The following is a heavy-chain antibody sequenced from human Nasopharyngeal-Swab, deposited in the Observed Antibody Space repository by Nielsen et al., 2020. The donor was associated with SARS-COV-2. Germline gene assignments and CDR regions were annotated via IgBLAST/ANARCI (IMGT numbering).Heavy chain of an antibody. CDR1: GFTFEDYA. V-gene: IGHV3-9*01. Sequence: LSLTGVVSGFTFEDYAMHWVRQVPGKGLEWVSGIDYDGGGIGYGDPVKGRFTISRDNAKNSLFLQMNNLRVEDTALYYCAKSTMDFWGQGTTVTVSS. CDR3: AKSTMDF. J-gene: IGHJ6*02. D-gene: IGHD2-2*01. CDR2: IDYDGGGI.